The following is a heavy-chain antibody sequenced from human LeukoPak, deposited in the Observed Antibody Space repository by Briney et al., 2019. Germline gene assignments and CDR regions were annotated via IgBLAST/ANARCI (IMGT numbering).Heavy chain of an antibody. J-gene: IGHJ4*02. Sequence: KPSETLSLTCTVSGGSISSYYWSWIRQPPGKGLEWIGSIYYSGSTYYNPSLKSRVTISVDTSKNQFSLKLSSVTAADTAVYYCARDRYGDRGGIFDYWGQGTLVTVSS. D-gene: IGHD4-17*01. CDR2: IYYSGST. CDR1: GGSISSYY. V-gene: IGHV4-39*07. CDR3: ARDRYGDRGGIFDY.